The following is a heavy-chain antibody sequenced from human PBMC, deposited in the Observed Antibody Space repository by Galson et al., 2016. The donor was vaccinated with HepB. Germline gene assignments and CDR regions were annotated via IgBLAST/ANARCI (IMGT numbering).Heavy chain of an antibody. J-gene: IGHJ3*02. CDR3: SRDPARVGFQTGAFDI. CDR1: GDSVSSNIAA. CDR2: TFYRSKWYN. D-gene: IGHD1-26*01. V-gene: IGHV6-1*01. Sequence: CAISGDSVSSNIAAWNWIRQSPSRGLEWLGRTFYRSKWYNDYAISVRSRITINTDTSKNQYSLQLNSVTPDDTAVYYCSRDPARVGFQTGAFDIWGQGTMVTVSS.